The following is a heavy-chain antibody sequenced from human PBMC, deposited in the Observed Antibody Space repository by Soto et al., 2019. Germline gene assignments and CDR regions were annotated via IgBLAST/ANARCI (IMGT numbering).Heavy chain of an antibody. CDR3: AKSLLRWYRNWFDP. CDR1: GFTFRTYA. V-gene: IGHV3-23*01. Sequence: PGGSLRLSCAASGFTFRTYAMSWVRQAPGKGLEWVSAISGSGGSTYYADSVKGRFTISRDSSKNTLYLQMNSLRAEDTAVYYCAKSLLRWYRNWFDPWGQGTLVTVSS. J-gene: IGHJ5*02. CDR2: ISGSGGST. D-gene: IGHD4-17*01.